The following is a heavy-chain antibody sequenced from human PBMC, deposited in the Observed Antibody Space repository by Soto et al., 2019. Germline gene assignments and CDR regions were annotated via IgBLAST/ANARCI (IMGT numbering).Heavy chain of an antibody. D-gene: IGHD6-13*01. CDR3: ARANEGYSSSWLQYYFEY. CDR1: GYTFTSYG. V-gene: IGHV1-18*01. CDR2: ISAYNGNT. J-gene: IGHJ4*02. Sequence: ASVKVSCKASGYTFTSYGISWVRQAPGQGLEWMGWISAYNGNTNYAQKLQGRVTMTTDTSTSTAYMELRSLRSDDTAVYYCARANEGYSSSWLQYYFEYWGQGTRVTVSS.